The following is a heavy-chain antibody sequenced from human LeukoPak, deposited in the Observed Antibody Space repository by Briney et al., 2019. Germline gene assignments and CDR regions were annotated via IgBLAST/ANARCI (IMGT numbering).Heavy chain of an antibody. CDR1: GFTVSTNY. Sequence: TGGSLRLSCAASGFTVSTNYMSWVRQAPGKGLECVSVIYSGGGTYYADSVKGRFTISRDNSKNTLYLQMNSLRVEDTAVYYCARLPGSSLDYWGQGTLVTVSS. CDR2: IYSGGGT. J-gene: IGHJ4*02. D-gene: IGHD6-13*01. CDR3: ARLPGSSLDY. V-gene: IGHV3-66*01.